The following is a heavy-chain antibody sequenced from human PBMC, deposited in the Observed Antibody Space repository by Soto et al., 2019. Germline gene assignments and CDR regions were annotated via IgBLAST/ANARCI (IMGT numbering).Heavy chain of an antibody. D-gene: IGHD1-1*01. J-gene: IGHJ5*02. CDR2: IYATGTT. Sequence: SETLPLTCTVSGASISGFYWSWIRKSAGKGLEWIGRIYATGTTDYNPSLKSRVMMSVDTSKKQFSLKLRSVTAADTAVYYCVRDGTKTLRDWFDPWGQGISVTVSS. CDR3: VRDGTKTLRDWFDP. CDR1: GASISGFY. V-gene: IGHV4-4*07.